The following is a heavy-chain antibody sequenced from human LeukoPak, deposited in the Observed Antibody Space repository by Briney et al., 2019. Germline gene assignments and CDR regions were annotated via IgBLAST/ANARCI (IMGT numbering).Heavy chain of an antibody. CDR2: IIPIFGIA. D-gene: IGHD1-1*01. CDR3: ARDSRTTDYYYYGMDV. V-gene: IGHV1-69*04. Sequence: SVTVSCKASGGTFSSYAISWVRQAPGQGLEWMGRIIPIFGIANYAQKFQGRVTITADKSTSTAYMELSSLRSEDTAVYYCARDSRTTDYYYYGMDVWGQGTTVTVSS. J-gene: IGHJ6*02. CDR1: GGTFSSYA.